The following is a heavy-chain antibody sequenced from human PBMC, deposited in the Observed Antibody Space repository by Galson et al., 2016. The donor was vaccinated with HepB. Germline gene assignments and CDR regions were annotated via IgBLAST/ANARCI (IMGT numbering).Heavy chain of an antibody. CDR1: GFTFSSYA. V-gene: IGHV3-30*04. D-gene: IGHD6-19*01. CDR2: ISYDGSDR. J-gene: IGHJ1*01. CDR3: ATTDQGGHRGGWYGYFPH. Sequence: SLRLSCAGSGFTFSSYAMHWVRQAPGKGLEWVALISYDGSDRSYGDSVKGRFTISRDNSKNTVHLEMNSLRAEDTAVYYCATTDQGGHRGGWYGYFPHWGQGTLVTVSS.